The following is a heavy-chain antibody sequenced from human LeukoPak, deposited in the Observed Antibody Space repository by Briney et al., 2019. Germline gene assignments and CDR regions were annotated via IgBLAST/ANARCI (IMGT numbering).Heavy chain of an antibody. V-gene: IGHV3-33*01. CDR1: GFTSSNYV. Sequence: GGSLRLSCAASGFTSSNYVMHRVRQAPGKGVEWVAVILYDIVDKYYADAGNDSFTIARNDSKNTLYLQIKSLRAEDTAVYYCARDKWGNGWTGSIDNWGQGTLVTVSA. CDR3: ARDKWGNGWTGSIDN. J-gene: IGHJ4*02. CDR2: ILYDIVDK. D-gene: IGHD6-19*01.